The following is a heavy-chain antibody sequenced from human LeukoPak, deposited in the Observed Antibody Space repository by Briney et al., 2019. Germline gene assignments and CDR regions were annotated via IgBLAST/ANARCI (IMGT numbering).Heavy chain of an antibody. D-gene: IGHD6-19*01. CDR3: ARSRGAGPGAYFDY. J-gene: IGHJ4*02. CDR1: GFTFSSYT. Sequence: KPGGSLRLSCAASGFTFSSYTMNWVRQAPGKGLEWVSSISSSSNYIYYTDSVKGRFTVSRDNTKNSLYLQMNSLRAEDTAVYYCARSRGAGPGAYFDYWGQGTLITVSS. CDR2: ISSSSNYI. V-gene: IGHV3-21*04.